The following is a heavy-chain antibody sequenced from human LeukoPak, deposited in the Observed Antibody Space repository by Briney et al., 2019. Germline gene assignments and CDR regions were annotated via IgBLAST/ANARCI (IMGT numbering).Heavy chain of an antibody. D-gene: IGHD3-10*01. Sequence: SETLSLTCTVSAGSISLYNTYYWNWIRQSPGKGLEWIGYIYYSGSTSYNPSLKSRVTISVDTFRNQFSLKLTSVTASDTAIYYCAKSDYDGASDDWGQETLVSDSS. J-gene: IGHJ4*02. V-gene: IGHV4-59*01. CDR3: AKSDYDGASDD. CDR1: AGSISLYNTYY. CDR2: IYYSGST.